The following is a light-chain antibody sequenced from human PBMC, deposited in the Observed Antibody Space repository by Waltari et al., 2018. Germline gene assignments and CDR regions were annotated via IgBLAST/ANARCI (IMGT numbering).Light chain of an antibody. CDR3: QQYAAGWT. J-gene: IGKJ1*01. CDR1: QSVSSSY. Sequence: EIVLTRSPGTLSLSPGERATLSCRASQSVSSSYLAWYQQKPGQAPRLLIYGASSRATGIPDRFSGSGSGTDFTLTISRLEPEDFAVYYCQQYAAGWTFGQGTKVEIK. V-gene: IGKV3-20*01. CDR2: GAS.